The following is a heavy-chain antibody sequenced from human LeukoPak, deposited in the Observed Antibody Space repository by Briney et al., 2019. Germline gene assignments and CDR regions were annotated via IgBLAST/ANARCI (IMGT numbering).Heavy chain of an antibody. J-gene: IGHJ4*02. Sequence: GGSLRLSCAASGFTFSSYAMHWVRQAPGKGLEWVAVISYDGSNKYYADSVKGRFTISRDNSKNTLYLQMNSLRAEDTAVYYCARGMYYYDSSGYCYEGDGYYFDYWGQGTLVTVSS. CDR3: ARGMYYYDSSGYCYEGDGYYFDY. V-gene: IGHV3-30-3*01. CDR2: ISYDGSNK. D-gene: IGHD3-22*01. CDR1: GFTFSSYA.